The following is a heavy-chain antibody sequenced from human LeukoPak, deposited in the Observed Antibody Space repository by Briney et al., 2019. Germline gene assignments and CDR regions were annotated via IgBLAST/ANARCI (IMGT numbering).Heavy chain of an antibody. CDR1: GLTVSSNY. V-gene: IGHV3-66*01. J-gene: IGHJ4*02. Sequence: GGSLRLSCAASGLTVSSNYMSWVRQAPGKGLEWVSVIYSGGSTYFADSVKGRFTISRDNSKNTLYLQMNSLRVEDTAVYYCERDPGNNYFDYWGQGALVTVSS. CDR2: IYSGGST. D-gene: IGHD2/OR15-2a*01. CDR3: ERDPGNNYFDY.